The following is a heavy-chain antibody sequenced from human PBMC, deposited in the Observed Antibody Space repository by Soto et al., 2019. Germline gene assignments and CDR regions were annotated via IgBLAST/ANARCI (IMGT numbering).Heavy chain of an antibody. D-gene: IGHD3-10*01. CDR1: GGSFSGYL. CDR2: INHSGST. V-gene: IGHV4-34*01. Sequence: QVQLQQWGAGLLKPSETLSLTCAVYGGSFSGYLWSWIRQPPGKGLEWIGEINHSGSTNYSPSLKSRATISVDTSKNQFSLKLSSVTAADTAVYYCARGLWVGDSLPFYWGQGTLVTVSS. CDR3: ARGLWVGDSLPFY. J-gene: IGHJ4*02.